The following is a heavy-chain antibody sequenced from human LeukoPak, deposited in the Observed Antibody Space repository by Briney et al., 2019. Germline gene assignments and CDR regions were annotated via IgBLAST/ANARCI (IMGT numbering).Heavy chain of an antibody. Sequence: SETLSLTCTVSGGSISSYYWSWIRQPPGKGLEWIGYIYYSGSTNYNPSLKSRVTISADTSKNQFSLKLSSVTAADTAVYYCARSNEWELLFDYWGQGTLVTVSS. CDR1: GGSISSYY. V-gene: IGHV4-59*01. CDR2: IYYSGST. CDR3: ARSNEWELLFDY. J-gene: IGHJ4*02. D-gene: IGHD1-26*01.